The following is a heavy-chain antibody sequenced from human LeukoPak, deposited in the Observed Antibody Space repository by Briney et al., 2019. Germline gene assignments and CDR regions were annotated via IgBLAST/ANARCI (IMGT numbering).Heavy chain of an antibody. V-gene: IGHV1-18*01. CDR3: ARGPIAAAGDY. J-gene: IGHJ4*02. Sequence: ASVKVSCKASGYTLTSYGITWVRQAPGQGLEWMGWINANNGDTNYAQNLQGRVTMTRDTSTSTAYMELRSLRSDDTAVYYCARGPIAAAGDYWGQGTLVTVSS. CDR2: INANNGDT. CDR1: GYTLTSYG. D-gene: IGHD6-13*01.